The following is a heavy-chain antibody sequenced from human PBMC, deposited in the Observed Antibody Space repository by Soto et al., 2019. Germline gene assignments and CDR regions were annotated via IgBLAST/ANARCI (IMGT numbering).Heavy chain of an antibody. D-gene: IGHD3-3*01. V-gene: IGHV1-69*13. J-gene: IGHJ5*02. CDR1: GGTFSSYA. CDR2: IIPIFGTA. Sequence: SVKVSCKXSGGTFSSYAISWVRQAPGQGLEWMGGIIPIFGTANYAQKFQGRVTITADESTSTAYMELSSLRSEDTAVYYCARDNDFWSSYRRSNWFDPWGQGTLVTVSS. CDR3: ARDNDFWSSYRRSNWFDP.